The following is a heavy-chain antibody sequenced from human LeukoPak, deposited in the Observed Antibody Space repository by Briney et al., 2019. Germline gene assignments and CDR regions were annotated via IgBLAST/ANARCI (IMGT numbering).Heavy chain of an antibody. V-gene: IGHV4-59*01. Sequence: SETLSLTCAVYGGSFSGYYWSWIRQPPGKGLEWIGYIYYSGSTNYNPSLKSRVTISVDTSKNQFSLKLSSVTAADTAVYYCARAPDYHDSSGYYLRWAFDIWGQGTMVTVSS. D-gene: IGHD3-22*01. CDR3: ARAPDYHDSSGYYLRWAFDI. CDR1: GGSFSGYY. J-gene: IGHJ3*02. CDR2: IYYSGST.